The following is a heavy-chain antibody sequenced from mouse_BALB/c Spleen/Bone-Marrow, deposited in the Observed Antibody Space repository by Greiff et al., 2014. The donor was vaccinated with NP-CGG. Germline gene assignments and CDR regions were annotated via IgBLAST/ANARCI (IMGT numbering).Heavy chain of an antibody. CDR3: ARDGNYRYARDY. Sequence: QVQLKQSGAELVKPGASVKLSCMASGFTFTSYWIHWVKQRPGQGPEWIGEINPSNGRTNYNEKFKSKATLTDDKSSSTAYMQLSSLTSEDSAVYYCARDGNYRYARDYWGQGTPLTVPA. D-gene: IGHD2-1*01. J-gene: IGHJ4*01. CDR2: INPSNGRT. V-gene: IGHV1S81*02. CDR1: GFTFTSYW.